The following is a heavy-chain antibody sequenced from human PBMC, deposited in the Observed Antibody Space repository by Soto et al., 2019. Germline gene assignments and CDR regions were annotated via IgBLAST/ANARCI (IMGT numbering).Heavy chain of an antibody. D-gene: IGHD3-10*01. V-gene: IGHV3-7*03. CDR1: GFTFSNYW. Sequence: PGGSLRLSCAASGFTFSNYWMSWVRQAPGKGLEWVANIKQDGSEKYYVDSVKGRFTISRDNAKNSLYLQMNSLRAEDTAVYYCARGSRDSYPGSRILDLWGRGTRVT. CDR3: ARGSRDSYPGSRILDL. CDR2: IKQDGSEK. J-gene: IGHJ5*02.